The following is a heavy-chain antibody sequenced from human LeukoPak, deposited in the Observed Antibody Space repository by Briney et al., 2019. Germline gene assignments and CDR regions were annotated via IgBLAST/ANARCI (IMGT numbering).Heavy chain of an antibody. D-gene: IGHD4-17*01. Sequence: ASVKVSCKASGYTITSYDINWVRQATGQGLEWVGWMNPNSGNTGYAQKFQGRVTMTRNTSISTAYMELSSLRSEDTAVYYCARAGYGENWFDPWGQGTLVTVSS. CDR2: MNPNSGNT. CDR3: ARAGYGENWFDP. J-gene: IGHJ5*02. V-gene: IGHV1-8*01. CDR1: GYTITSYD.